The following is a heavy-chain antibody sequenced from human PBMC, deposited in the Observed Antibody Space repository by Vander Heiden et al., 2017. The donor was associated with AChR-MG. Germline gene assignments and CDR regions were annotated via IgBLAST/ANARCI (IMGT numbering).Heavy chain of an antibody. Sequence: EVQLVESGGGLVKPGGSLRLSCAASGFTFSNAWMSWVRQAPGKGLEWVGRIKSKTDGGKTDYAAPVKGRFTISRDDSKNTLYLQMNSLKTEDTAVYYCTTGAGRNYDILTGYYGMDVWGQGTTVTVSS. V-gene: IGHV3-15*01. D-gene: IGHD3-9*01. CDR1: GFTFSNAW. J-gene: IGHJ6*02. CDR3: TTGAGRNYDILTGYYGMDV. CDR2: IKSKTDGGKT.